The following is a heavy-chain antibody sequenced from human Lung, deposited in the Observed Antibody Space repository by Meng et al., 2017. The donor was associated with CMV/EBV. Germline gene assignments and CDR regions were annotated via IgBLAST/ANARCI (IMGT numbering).Heavy chain of an antibody. V-gene: IGHV1-69*10. CDR3: ARDFKTRRGIFGTFSGGHYGVDV. J-gene: IGHJ6*02. CDR2: IIPTLGIT. Sequence: SVXVSXXTSGDTFSNYAISWVRQAPGQGLEWMGGIIPTLGITNYAQTFQGRLTITADKSTTIAYMALSSLRSEDTAVYYCARDFKTRRGIFGTFSGGHYGVDVWGQGTTVTVSS. CDR1: GDTFSNYA. D-gene: IGHD3-3*01.